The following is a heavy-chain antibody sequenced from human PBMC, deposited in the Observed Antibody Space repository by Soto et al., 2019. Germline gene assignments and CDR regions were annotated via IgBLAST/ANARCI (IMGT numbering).Heavy chain of an antibody. D-gene: IGHD3-22*01. CDR1: GGTFSSYT. V-gene: IGHV1-69*08. CDR2: IIPILGIA. J-gene: IGHJ1*01. Sequence: QVQLVQSGAEVKKPGSSVKVSCKASGGTFSSYTISWVRQAPGQGLEWMGRIIPILGIANYAQKFQGRVTITADKPTSPASMELSSLRSEDTAVYYCARDGGYYDSSGYFQHWGQGTLVTVSS. CDR3: ARDGGYYDSSGYFQH.